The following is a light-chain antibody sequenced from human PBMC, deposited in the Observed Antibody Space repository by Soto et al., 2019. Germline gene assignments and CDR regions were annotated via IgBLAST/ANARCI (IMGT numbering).Light chain of an antibody. CDR2: DAS. J-gene: IGKJ2*01. CDR3: QQYNNWPPYT. V-gene: IGKV3-15*01. CDR1: QSVSSN. Sequence: EIVMTQSPATLSVSPGERATLSCRASQSVSSNLAWYQQKPGQAPRLLIYDASTRATGIPARFSGSGSGTEFTRTISSLQSEDFALYYCQQYNNWPPYTFGQGTNLEIK.